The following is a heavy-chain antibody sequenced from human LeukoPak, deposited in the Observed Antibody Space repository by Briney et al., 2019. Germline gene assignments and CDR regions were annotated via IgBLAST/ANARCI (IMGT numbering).Heavy chain of an antibody. D-gene: IGHD3-10*01. CDR3: ARSPNYKGYFDY. CDR2: ISSFSSTI. J-gene: IGHJ4*02. CDR1: GFTFSSYE. Sequence: GGSLRLSCVASGFTFSSYEMNWVRQAPGKGLEWVSYISSFSSTIYYADSVMGRFTISRDNAKNSLYLQMNSLRAEDTAVYYCARSPNYKGYFDYWGQGTLVTVSS. V-gene: IGHV3-48*03.